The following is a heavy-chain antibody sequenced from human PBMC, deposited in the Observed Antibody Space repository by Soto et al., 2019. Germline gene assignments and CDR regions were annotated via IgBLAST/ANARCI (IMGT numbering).Heavy chain of an antibody. CDR2: TYYRSKWYN. D-gene: IGHD1-7*01. J-gene: IGHJ6*02. V-gene: IGHV6-1*01. Sequence: TGASSGGSVSSNSAASNCIRQSPSRGLEWLGRTYYRSKWYNDYAVSVKSRITINPDTSKNQFSLQLNSVTPEDTAVYYCARERWNYGDYGMDVWAQGTTVTVSS. CDR1: GGSVSSNSAA. CDR3: ARERWNYGDYGMDV.